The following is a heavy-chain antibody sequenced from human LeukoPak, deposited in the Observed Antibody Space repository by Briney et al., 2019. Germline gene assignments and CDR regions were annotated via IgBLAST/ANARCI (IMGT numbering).Heavy chain of an antibody. Sequence: ASVKVSCKASGYTFTSYDIKWVRQATGQGLEWMGWMNPNSGNTGYAQKFQGRVTMTRNTSISTAYMELSSLRSEDTAVYYCARRPKTYYDFWSGYHSDYWGQGTLVTVSS. CDR3: ARRPKTYYDFWSGYHSDY. D-gene: IGHD3-3*01. V-gene: IGHV1-8*01. CDR1: GYTFTSYD. J-gene: IGHJ4*02. CDR2: MNPNSGNT.